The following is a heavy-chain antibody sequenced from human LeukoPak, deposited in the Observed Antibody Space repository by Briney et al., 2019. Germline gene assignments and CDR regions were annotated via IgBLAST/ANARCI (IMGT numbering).Heavy chain of an antibody. J-gene: IGHJ4*02. Sequence: GGCLRLSCVVSGFTFSSYAMSWVRQAPGKGLEWISRISGSGSSTYYPDSVKGRFTISRDNSKNTLYLQMNSLRAEDTAVYYCASQTTGFGYSYGLFDYWGQGTLVTVSS. V-gene: IGHV3-23*01. CDR3: ASQTTGFGYSYGLFDY. CDR2: ISGSGSST. CDR1: GFTFSSYA. D-gene: IGHD5-18*01.